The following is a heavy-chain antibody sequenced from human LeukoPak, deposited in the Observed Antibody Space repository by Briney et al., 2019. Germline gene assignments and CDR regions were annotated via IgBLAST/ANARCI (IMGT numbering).Heavy chain of an antibody. J-gene: IGHJ4*02. D-gene: IGHD2-8*01. CDR3: ARDERLSDGVYDY. CDR2: INPNSGGT. V-gene: IGHV1-2*02. Sequence: ASVKVSCKASGYTFTSYDINWVRQATGQGLEWMGWINPNSGGTNYAQKFQGRVTMTRDTSISTAYMELSRLRSDDTAVYYCARDERLSDGVYDYWGQGTLVTVSS. CDR1: GYTFTSYD.